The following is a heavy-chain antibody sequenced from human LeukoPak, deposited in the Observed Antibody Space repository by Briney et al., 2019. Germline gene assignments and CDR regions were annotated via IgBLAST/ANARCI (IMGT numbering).Heavy chain of an antibody. V-gene: IGHV3-74*01. CDR3: VRETSYRFDP. CDR1: GFTFSSYW. CDR2: IKSDGSRT. Sequence: GGSLRLSCAASGFTFSSYWMNWVRQAPGKGLVWVSTIKSDGSRTTYADSVKGRFTISRDNAKNTLYLQMNSLGDEDTAVYYCVRETSYRFDPRGQGTLVIVSS. J-gene: IGHJ5*02.